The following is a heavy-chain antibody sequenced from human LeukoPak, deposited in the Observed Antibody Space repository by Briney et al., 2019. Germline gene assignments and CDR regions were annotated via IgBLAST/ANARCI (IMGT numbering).Heavy chain of an antibody. CDR3: ARGSSTRTRYYYMDV. Sequence: ASVKVSCKASGYIFTGYYMHWVRQAPGQGLEWMGWINPNSGGTNYAQKFQGRVTMTRDTSISTAYMELSRLRSDDTAVYYCARGSSTRTRYYYMDVWGKGTTVTVSS. CDR1: GYIFTGYY. V-gene: IGHV1-2*02. J-gene: IGHJ6*03. D-gene: IGHD2-2*01. CDR2: INPNSGGT.